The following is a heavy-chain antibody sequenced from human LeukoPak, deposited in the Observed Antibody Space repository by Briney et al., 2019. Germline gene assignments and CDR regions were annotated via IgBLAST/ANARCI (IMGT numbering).Heavy chain of an antibody. CDR2: IYYSGST. D-gene: IGHD6-19*01. V-gene: IGHV4-39*07. CDR3: ARALYSSGWYRSGYYYYMDV. J-gene: IGHJ6*03. Sequence: PSETLSLTCTVSGGSISSSSYYWGWIRQPPGKGLEWIGSIYYSGSTYYNPSLKSRVTISVDTSKNQFSLKLSSVTAADTAVYYCARALYSSGWYRSGYYYYMDVWGKGTTVTISS. CDR1: GGSISSSSYY.